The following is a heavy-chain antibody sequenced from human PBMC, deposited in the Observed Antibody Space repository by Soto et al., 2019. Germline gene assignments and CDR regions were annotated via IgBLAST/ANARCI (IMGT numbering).Heavy chain of an antibody. CDR3: SRGSFGECLPRWADGMDV. Sequence: PGGSLRLSCAASGFTFSSYAMHWVRQAPGKGLEWVAVISYDGSNKYYADSVKGRFTISRDNSKNTLYLQMNSLRAEDTAVYYCSRGSFGECLPRWADGMDVWGEGTRVSVCS. D-gene: IGHD3-10*01. V-gene: IGHV3-30-3*01. CDR1: GFTFSSYA. CDR2: ISYDGSNK. J-gene: IGHJ6*04.